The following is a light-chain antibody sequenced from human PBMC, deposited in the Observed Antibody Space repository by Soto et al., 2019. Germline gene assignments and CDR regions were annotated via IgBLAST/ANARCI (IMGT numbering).Light chain of an antibody. CDR3: QQSYSTPPT. CDR2: AAA. V-gene: IGKV1-39*01. CDR1: QSISSY. Sequence: DIQMNQSPSSLSASVGDRVTITCRASQSISSYLNWYQQKPGKAPKLLIDAAASLQSGDPSRFSGSGSGKDFTLTISSLQPEDFATYYRQQSYSTPPTFGQGTKVEIK. J-gene: IGKJ1*01.